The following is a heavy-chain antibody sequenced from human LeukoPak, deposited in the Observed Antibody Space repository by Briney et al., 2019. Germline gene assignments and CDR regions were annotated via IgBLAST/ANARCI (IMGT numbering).Heavy chain of an antibody. CDR3: AGYYDYVWGSYRPVDY. CDR2: IYHSGST. CDR1: GYSISSGYY. J-gene: IGHJ4*02. D-gene: IGHD3-16*02. Sequence: SETLSLACTVSGYSISSGYYWGWIRQPPGKGLEWIGSIYHSGSTYYNPSLKSRVTISVDTSKNQFSLKLSSVTAADTAVYYCAGYYDYVWGSYRPVDYWGQGTLVTVSS. V-gene: IGHV4-38-2*02.